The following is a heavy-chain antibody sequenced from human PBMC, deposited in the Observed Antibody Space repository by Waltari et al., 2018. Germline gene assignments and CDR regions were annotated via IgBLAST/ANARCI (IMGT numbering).Heavy chain of an antibody. D-gene: IGHD6-19*01. CDR1: GFTFNNDW. J-gene: IGHJ4*02. V-gene: IGHV3-15*07. CDR2: IKSKTDGGTI. CDR3: TTLRQWSFDY. Sequence: EVQLVESGGGLVKPGGSLRLSCAASGFTFNNDWMNWVRQAPGKGLEWVGRIKSKTDGGTIDCAAPVKGRFTLSRDDSKNTLFLQMNSLKSEDTAVYYCTTLRQWSFDYWGQGALVTVSS.